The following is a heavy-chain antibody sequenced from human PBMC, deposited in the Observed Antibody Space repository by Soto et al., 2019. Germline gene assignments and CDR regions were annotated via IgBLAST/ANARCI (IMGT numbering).Heavy chain of an antibody. CDR3: ARPADKVWELPAEYFQH. J-gene: IGHJ1*01. D-gene: IGHD1-26*01. CDR1: GFTFSSYW. Sequence: EVQLVESGGGLVQPGGSLRLSCAASGFTFSSYWMHWVRQAPGKGLVWVSRINSDGSSTSYADSVKGRFTISRDNAKNTLYLQKNSLRAEDTAVYYCARPADKVWELPAEYFQHWGQGTLVTVSS. CDR2: INSDGSST. V-gene: IGHV3-74*01.